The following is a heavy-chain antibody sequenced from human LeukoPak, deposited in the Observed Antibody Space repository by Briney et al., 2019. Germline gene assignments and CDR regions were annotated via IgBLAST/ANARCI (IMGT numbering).Heavy chain of an antibody. Sequence: GGSLRLSCAASGFTFSSYAMHWVRQAPGKGLEWVAVISYDGSNKYYADSVKGRFTISRDNSKNTLYLQMNSLRAEDTAVYYCARAHPPLYYDFWGGYYFDYWGQGTLVTVSS. CDR1: GFTFSSYA. CDR3: ARAHPPLYYDFWGGYYFDY. D-gene: IGHD3-3*01. V-gene: IGHV3-30*04. J-gene: IGHJ4*02. CDR2: ISYDGSNK.